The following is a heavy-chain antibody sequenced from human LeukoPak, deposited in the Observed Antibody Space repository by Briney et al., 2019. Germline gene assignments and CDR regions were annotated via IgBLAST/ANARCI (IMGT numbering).Heavy chain of an antibody. D-gene: IGHD5-24*01. CDR3: ARGQGEMATSFNY. V-gene: IGHV1-69*01. CDR1: GFTFSSYA. J-gene: IGHJ4*02. Sequence: GGSLRLSCAASGFTFSSYAISWVRQAPGQGLEWMGGIIPIFGTANYAQKFQGRVTITADESTSTAYMELSSLRSEDTAVYYCARGQGEMATSFNYWGQGTLVTVSS. CDR2: IIPIFGTA.